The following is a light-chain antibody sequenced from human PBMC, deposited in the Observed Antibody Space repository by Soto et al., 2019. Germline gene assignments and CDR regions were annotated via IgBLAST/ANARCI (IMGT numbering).Light chain of an antibody. J-gene: IGLJ2*01. Sequence: QSALTQPASVSGSPGQSITISCTGTSSDVGAFNFVSWYQQHPGKAPKLMIYDVRHRPSGVSDRFSGSKSGNTASLTIYGLQDEDEADYYCTSHTTTSPPVLFGGGTKLTVL. CDR1: SSDVGAFNF. CDR2: DVR. CDR3: TSHTTTSPPVL. V-gene: IGLV2-14*03.